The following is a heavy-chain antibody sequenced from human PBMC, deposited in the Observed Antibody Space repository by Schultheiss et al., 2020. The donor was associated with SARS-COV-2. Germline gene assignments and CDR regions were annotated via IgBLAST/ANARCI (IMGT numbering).Heavy chain of an antibody. V-gene: IGHV3-30-3*01. CDR2: ISNDGSNK. Sequence: GGSLRLSCAASGFTFSSYTMHWVRRAPGKGLECVAVISNDGSNKYYADSVKGRFTISRDNSKNTLYLQMNSLRAEDTAVYYCALVRGDSSGYYFDYYGMDVWGQGTTVTVSS. D-gene: IGHD3-22*01. CDR1: GFTFSSYT. J-gene: IGHJ6*02. CDR3: ALVRGDSSGYYFDYYGMDV.